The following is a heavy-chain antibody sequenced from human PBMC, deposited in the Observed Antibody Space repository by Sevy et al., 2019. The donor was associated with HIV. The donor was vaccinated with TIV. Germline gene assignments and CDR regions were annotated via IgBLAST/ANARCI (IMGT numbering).Heavy chain of an antibody. J-gene: IGHJ3*02. D-gene: IGHD5-18*01. CDR1: GYSFTSYW. Sequence: GESLKISCKGSGYSFTSYWIGWVRQMPGKGLEWMGIIYPGDSDTRYSPSFQGQVTISADKSISTAYLQWSSLKASDTAMYYCARRGSGDTAMVLMGNDAFDIWGQWTMVTVSS. CDR3: ARRGSGDTAMVLMGNDAFDI. V-gene: IGHV5-51*01. CDR2: IYPGDSDT.